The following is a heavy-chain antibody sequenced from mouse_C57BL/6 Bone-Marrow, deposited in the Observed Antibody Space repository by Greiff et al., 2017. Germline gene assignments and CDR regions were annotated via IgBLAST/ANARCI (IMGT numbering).Heavy chain of an antibody. J-gene: IGHJ1*03. CDR3: ARNGNYYGSSYWYFDV. CDR1: GFTFTSYW. Sequence: QVQLQQPGAELVRPGHSVKLSCKASGFTFTSYWLPWVQQRPGPGLEWIGVIDPSDSYTNSNQQFTGKATLTLDTSSSTAYMQLSSLTSEDSAVYYCARNGNYYGSSYWYFDVWGTGTTVTVSS. D-gene: IGHD1-1*01. V-gene: IGHV1-59*01. CDR2: IDPSDSYT.